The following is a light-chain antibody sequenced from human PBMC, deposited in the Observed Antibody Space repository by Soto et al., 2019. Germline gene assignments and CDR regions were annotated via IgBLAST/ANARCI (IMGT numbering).Light chain of an antibody. V-gene: IGKV1-5*03. CDR1: QRISSW. CDR2: KAS. J-gene: IGKJ1*01. CDR3: QHYNSYPWT. Sequence: DIQMTQSPSTLSASVGDRGTVTCRGSQRISSWLAWYQQKAEKAPKLLIYKASALDSGVPSRFSGSGSGTEFTLTISSLEPEDFATYYCQHYNSYPWTFGQGTKVEIK.